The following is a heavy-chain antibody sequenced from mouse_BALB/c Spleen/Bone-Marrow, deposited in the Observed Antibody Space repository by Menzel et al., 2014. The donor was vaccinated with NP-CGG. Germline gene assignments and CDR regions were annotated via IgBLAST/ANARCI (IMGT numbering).Heavy chain of an antibody. CDR3: SRLGYYGGFAY. Sequence: EVKLMESGGGLVQPGGSLKLSCAASGFDFSRYWMSWVRQAPGKGLEWIGEINPDSNTINYTPSLKDKFIISRDNAKNTLYLQMSKVRSEDTALYYCSRLGYYGGFAYWGQGTLVTVPA. J-gene: IGHJ3*01. CDR1: GFDFSRYW. V-gene: IGHV4-1*02. CDR2: INPDSNTI. D-gene: IGHD2-3*01.